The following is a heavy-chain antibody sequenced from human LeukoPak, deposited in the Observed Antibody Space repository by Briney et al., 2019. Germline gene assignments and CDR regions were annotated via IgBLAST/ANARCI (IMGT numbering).Heavy chain of an antibody. Sequence: SEILSLTCTVSGGSISSYYWSWIRQPPGKGLEWIGYIHYSGSTNYNPSLKSRVTISVDTSKNQFSLKLSSVTAADTAVYYCARSARVVAANGDYFYYYLDVWGKGTTVTVSS. CDR1: GGSISSYY. CDR3: ARSARVVAANGDYFYYYLDV. V-gene: IGHV4-59*01. D-gene: IGHD2-15*01. J-gene: IGHJ6*03. CDR2: IHYSGST.